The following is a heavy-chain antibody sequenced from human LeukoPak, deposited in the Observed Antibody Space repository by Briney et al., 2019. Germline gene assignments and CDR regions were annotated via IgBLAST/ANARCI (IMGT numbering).Heavy chain of an antibody. D-gene: IGHD5-12*01. CDR3: ARSRSVSGYDYAY. CDR2: INPSGGST. J-gene: IGHJ4*02. CDR1: GYSFTNYY. Sequence: ASVKVSCKTSGYSFTNYYMHWVRQAPGQGLEWMGIINPSGGSTNYAQKFQGRVTMTRDTSTSTVYMELSSLRSEDAAVYYCARSRSVSGYDYAYWGQGTLVTVSS. V-gene: IGHV1-46*01.